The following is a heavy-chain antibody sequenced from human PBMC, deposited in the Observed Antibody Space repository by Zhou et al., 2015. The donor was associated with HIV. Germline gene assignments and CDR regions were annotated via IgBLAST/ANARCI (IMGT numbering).Heavy chain of an antibody. CDR1: GGSFSTDG. J-gene: IGHJ6*02. Sequence: QVQLVQSGAEVKKPGSSVKVSCKASGGSFSTDGITWVRQAPGQGLEWMGGIVPLFGTVQYAQKLQGRVTITADRSTSTAYMDLRSLRSEDTAVYYCARDYRGGDILTGYYNVRYGMDVWGQGTTVTVSS. CDR2: IVPLFGTV. D-gene: IGHD3-9*01. V-gene: IGHV1-69*06. CDR3: ARDYRGGDILTGYYNVRYGMDV.